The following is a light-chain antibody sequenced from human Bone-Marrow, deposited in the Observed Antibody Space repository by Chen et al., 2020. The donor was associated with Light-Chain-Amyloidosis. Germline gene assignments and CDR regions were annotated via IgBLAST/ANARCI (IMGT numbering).Light chain of an antibody. V-gene: IGKV1-5*03. CDR1: QDINSW. CDR2: LAS. J-gene: IGKJ1*01. Sequence: DIQMTQSPSTLSACVGDRVTITCRASQDINSWLAWYQQKPGKAPKLLIYLASNLERGVPSRFSGTRSGTEFTLTISSLQPDDVATYNCQHYNTYSRTFGQGTKVEIK. CDR3: QHYNTYSRT.